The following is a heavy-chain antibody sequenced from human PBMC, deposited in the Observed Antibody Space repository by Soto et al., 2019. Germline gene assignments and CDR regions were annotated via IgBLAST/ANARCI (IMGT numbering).Heavy chain of an antibody. D-gene: IGHD5-12*01. CDR1: GGSISSSSYY. CDR3: ATIMVATYDY. J-gene: IGHJ4*02. CDR2: IYYSGST. Sequence: SETLSLTCTVSGGSISSSSYYRGWIRQPPGKGLEWIGSIYYSGSTYYNPSLKSRVTISVDTSKNQFSLKLSSVTAADTAVYYCATIMVATYDYWGQGTLVTVSS. V-gene: IGHV4-39*01.